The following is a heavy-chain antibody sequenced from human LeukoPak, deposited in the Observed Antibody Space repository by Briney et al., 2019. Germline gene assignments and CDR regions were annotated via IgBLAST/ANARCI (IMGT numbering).Heavy chain of an antibody. CDR1: GFTFRSYS. CDR3: VREDSSEDY. J-gene: IGHJ4*02. D-gene: IGHD6-25*01. CDR2: ISSSSSTI. V-gene: IGHV3-48*01. Sequence: GGSLRLSCAASGFTFRSYSMNWVRQAPGKGLEWVSYISSSSSTINYADSVKGRFTISRDNAKNSLYLQMTRLRADDTAVYYCVREDSSEDYWGQGTLVTVSS.